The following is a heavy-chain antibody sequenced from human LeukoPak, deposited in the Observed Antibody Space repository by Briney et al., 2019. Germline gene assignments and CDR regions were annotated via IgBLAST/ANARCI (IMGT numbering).Heavy chain of an antibody. CDR1: GYTFTGYY. CDR3: ARDVKGVLRFLEWLLDNWFDP. V-gene: IGHV1-2*02. D-gene: IGHD3-3*01. Sequence: ASVKVSCKASGYTFTGYYMHWVRQAPGQGLEWMGWINPNSGGTNYAQKFQGRVTMTRDTSISTAYMELSRLRSDDTAVYYCARDVKGVLRFLEWLLDNWFDPWGQGTQVTVSS. CDR2: INPNSGGT. J-gene: IGHJ5*02.